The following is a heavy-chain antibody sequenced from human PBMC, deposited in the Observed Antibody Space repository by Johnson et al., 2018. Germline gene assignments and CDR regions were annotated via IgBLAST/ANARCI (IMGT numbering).Heavy chain of an antibody. D-gene: IGHD1-26*01. CDR3: ARVKVGGYVFDI. CDR1: GFPFSFYS. CDR2: ITSSGTI. Sequence: VQLVESGGGLVQPGGSLRLSCTVSGFPFSFYSMNWVRQAPGKGLEWVSYITSSGTIYYADSVKGRFTVSRDNANNSLYLQMNSLRVEDTAVYYCARVKVGGYVFDIWGQGTTVTVSS. J-gene: IGHJ3*02. V-gene: IGHV3-48*01.